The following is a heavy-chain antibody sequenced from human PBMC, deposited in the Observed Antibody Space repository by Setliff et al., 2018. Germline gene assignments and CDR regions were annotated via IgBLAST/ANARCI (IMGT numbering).Heavy chain of an antibody. CDR3: ARLIGSCSSSSCSGALDL. J-gene: IGHJ3*01. Sequence: GESLKISCQGFGYSFSRSWIVWLRQMPGRGLEWLGIVYPGDSDTRYNPSFQGQVTISVDKSIDTAYLQSSSLKASDSAIYYCARLIGSCSSSSCSGALDLWGQGTMVTVSS. CDR2: VYPGDSDT. D-gene: IGHD2-2*03. CDR1: GYSFSRSW. V-gene: IGHV5-51*01.